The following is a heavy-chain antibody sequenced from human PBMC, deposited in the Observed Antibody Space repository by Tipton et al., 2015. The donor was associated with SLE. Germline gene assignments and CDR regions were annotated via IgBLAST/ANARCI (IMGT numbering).Heavy chain of an antibody. Sequence: LRLSCAASGFTFTSFAMNWVRQAPGKGLEWIGYIYYSGTTSYNSSLKSRVTISVDSAKNQFSLKVSSVTAADTAVYFCARGDFWSGLDYWGQGALVTVSS. CDR3: ARGDFWSGLDY. V-gene: IGHV4-59*01. CDR2: IYYSGTT. CDR1: GFTFTSFA. D-gene: IGHD3-3*01. J-gene: IGHJ4*02.